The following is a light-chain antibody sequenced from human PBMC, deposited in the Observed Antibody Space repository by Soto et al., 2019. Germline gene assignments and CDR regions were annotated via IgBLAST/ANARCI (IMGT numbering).Light chain of an antibody. CDR2: KAS. CDR3: QQYNSVPPA. J-gene: IGKJ1*01. CDR1: QSVNTW. Sequence: DIQMTQSPSTLSASVGDRVTITCRASQSVNTWLAWYQQKPGKAPKLLIYKASNLEGGVPLRFSGSGSGTEFTLTIGSLQPDDFATYYCQQYNSVPPAFGQGTKVEI. V-gene: IGKV1-5*03.